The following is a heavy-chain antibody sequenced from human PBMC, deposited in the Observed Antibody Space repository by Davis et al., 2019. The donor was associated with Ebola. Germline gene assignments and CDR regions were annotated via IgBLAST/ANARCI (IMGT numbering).Heavy chain of an antibody. CDR2: IFPVDSDT. Sequence: GESLKISCQASGYNFNINWIAWVRQTPGKGLEWMGIIFPVDSDTRYSPAFQGQVTISLDTSISTAYLQWKSLRASDTATYYCARLSEYGNKWDRFDYWGQGTLVTVSS. J-gene: IGHJ4*02. CDR1: GYNFNINW. D-gene: IGHD5-24*01. CDR3: ARLSEYGNKWDRFDY. V-gene: IGHV5-51*01.